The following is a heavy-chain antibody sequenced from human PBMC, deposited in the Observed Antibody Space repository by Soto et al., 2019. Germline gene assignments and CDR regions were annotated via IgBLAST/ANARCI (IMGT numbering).Heavy chain of an antibody. CDR1: GGTFSSYA. CDR3: ARDGRYSTDYYYGMDV. D-gene: IGHD4-4*01. J-gene: IGHJ6*02. V-gene: IGHV1-69*13. CDR2: VIPIFGTA. Sequence: SVKVSCKASGGTFSSYAISWVRQAPGQGLEWMGGVIPIFGTANYAQKFQGRVTITADESTSTAYMELSSLRSEDTAVYYCARDGRYSTDYYYGMDVWGQGTTVTVSS.